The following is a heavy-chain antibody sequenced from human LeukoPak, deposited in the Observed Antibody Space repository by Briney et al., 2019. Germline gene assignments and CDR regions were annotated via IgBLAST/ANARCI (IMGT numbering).Heavy chain of an antibody. Sequence: GGSLRLSCVASGFTFSSSVMSWVRQAPGKGLEWVSTFNGSSGNTYYADSVKGRFTISRDNSKNTVYLQMNSLRAEETAVYYCAKREARSFEYWGQGTLVTVSS. CDR1: GFTFSSSV. J-gene: IGHJ4*02. D-gene: IGHD5-24*01. CDR3: AKREARSFEY. V-gene: IGHV3-23*01. CDR2: FNGSSGNT.